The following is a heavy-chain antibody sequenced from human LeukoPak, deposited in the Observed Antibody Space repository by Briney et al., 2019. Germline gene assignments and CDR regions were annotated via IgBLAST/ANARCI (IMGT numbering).Heavy chain of an antibody. V-gene: IGHV5-51*01. Sequence: GESLKISCKGSGYSFTSYWIGWVRQMPGKGLEWMGIIYPGDSDTRYSPSFQGQVTISADKSISTAYLQWSSLKASDTAMHYCARRAPAATYYFDYWGQGTLVTVSS. CDR2: IYPGDSDT. CDR3: ARRAPAATYYFDY. CDR1: GYSFTSYW. J-gene: IGHJ4*02. D-gene: IGHD2-15*01.